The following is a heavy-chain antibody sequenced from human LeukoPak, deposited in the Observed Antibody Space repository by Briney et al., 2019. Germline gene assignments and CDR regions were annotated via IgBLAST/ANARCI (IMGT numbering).Heavy chain of an antibody. V-gene: IGHV3-23*01. J-gene: IGHJ6*03. Sequence: GGSLRLSCTASEFSISHYAMSWVRQAPGKGLEWVSADTSSTTSTYYASSVRGRFTISRDNSMNILYLQMNSLRADDTAVYYCSKAPLGACAGAVCYYLDVWGKGTTVIVSS. CDR1: EFSISHYA. CDR2: DTSSTTST. D-gene: IGHD2-8*02. CDR3: SKAPLGACAGAVCYYLDV.